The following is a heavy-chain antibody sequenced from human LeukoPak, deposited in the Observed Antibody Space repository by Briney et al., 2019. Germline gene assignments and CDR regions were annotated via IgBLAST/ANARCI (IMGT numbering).Heavy chain of an antibody. V-gene: IGHV1-46*01. CDR1: GYTFTSYY. Sequence: ASVKVSCKASGYTFTSYYMHWVRQAPGQGLEWMGIINPSGGSTSYAQKFQGRVTMTRDMSTSTVYMELSSLRSEDTAVYYCARAGIAVAGNSYYFDYWGQGTLVTVSS. CDR2: INPSGGST. D-gene: IGHD6-19*01. CDR3: ARAGIAVAGNSYYFDY. J-gene: IGHJ4*02.